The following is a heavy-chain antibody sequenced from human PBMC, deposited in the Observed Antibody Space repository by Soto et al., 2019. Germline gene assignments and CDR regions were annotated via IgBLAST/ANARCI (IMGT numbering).Heavy chain of an antibody. CDR1: GYTFTSYA. Sequence: ASVKVSCKASGYTFTSYAMHWVRQAPGQRLEWMGWINAGNGNTKYSQKFQGRVTITRDTSASTAYMELSSLRSEDTAVYYCARDHYDFWSGNYYYYYMDVWGKGTTVTSP. J-gene: IGHJ6*03. V-gene: IGHV1-3*01. D-gene: IGHD3-3*01. CDR3: ARDHYDFWSGNYYYYYMDV. CDR2: INAGNGNT.